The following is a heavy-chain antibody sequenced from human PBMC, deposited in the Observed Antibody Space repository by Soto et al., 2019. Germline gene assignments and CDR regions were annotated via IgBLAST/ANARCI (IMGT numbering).Heavy chain of an antibody. CDR2: ISHGGNT. CDR1: GDSISSRNW. CDR3: ARITSAFDP. J-gene: IGHJ5*02. V-gene: IGHV4-4*02. Sequence: SETLSLTCAVSGDSISSRNWWSWVRQPPGKGLEWIGEISHGGNTNYNPSLKSRVTISVEKSKNQFSLKLNSVTAADTAVYYCARITSAFDPWGQGTLVTVSS. D-gene: IGHD2-2*01.